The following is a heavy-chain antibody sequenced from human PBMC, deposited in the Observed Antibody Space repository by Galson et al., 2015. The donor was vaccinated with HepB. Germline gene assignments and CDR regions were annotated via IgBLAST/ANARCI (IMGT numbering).Heavy chain of an antibody. CDR1: GYSFTSYW. CDR2: IDPSDSYT. CDR3: ARHHYYDSSGWSYGMDV. Sequence: SGAEVKKPGESLRISRKGSGYSFTSYWISWVRQMPGKGLEWMGRIDPSDSYTNYSPSFQGHVTISADKSIRTAYLQWSSLKASDTAMYYCARHHYYDSSGWSYGMDVWGQGTTVTVSS. J-gene: IGHJ6*02. V-gene: IGHV5-10-1*01. D-gene: IGHD3-22*01.